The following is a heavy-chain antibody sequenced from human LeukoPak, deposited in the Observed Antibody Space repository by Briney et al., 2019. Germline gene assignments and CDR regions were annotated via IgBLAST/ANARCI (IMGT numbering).Heavy chain of an antibody. J-gene: IGHJ6*03. Sequence: PGGSLRLSCAASGFTFSSYAMSWVRQAPGKGLEWVSAISGSGGSTYYADSVKGRFTISRDNSKNTLYLQMNSLRAEDTAVYYCAKVVRGHPLYYMDVWGKGTTVTVSS. D-gene: IGHD3-10*02. CDR1: GFTFSSYA. V-gene: IGHV3-23*01. CDR3: AKVVRGHPLYYMDV. CDR2: ISGSGGST.